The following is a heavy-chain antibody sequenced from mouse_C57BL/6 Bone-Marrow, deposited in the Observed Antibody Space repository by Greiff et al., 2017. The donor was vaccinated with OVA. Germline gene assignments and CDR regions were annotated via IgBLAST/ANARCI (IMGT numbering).Heavy chain of an antibody. CDR2: IRSKSNNYAT. CDR3: VRHGDYDGVDY. V-gene: IGHV10-1*01. CDR1: GFSFNTYA. Sequence: DAGGGLVQPKGSLKLSCAASGFSFNTYAMNWVRQAPGKGLEWVARIRSKSNNYATYYADSVKDRFTISRDDSESMLYLQMNNLKTEDTAMYYCVRHGDYDGVDYWGQGTTLTVSS. J-gene: IGHJ2*01. D-gene: IGHD2-4*01.